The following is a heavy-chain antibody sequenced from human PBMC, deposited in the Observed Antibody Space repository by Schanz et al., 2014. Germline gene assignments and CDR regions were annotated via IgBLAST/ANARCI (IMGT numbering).Heavy chain of an antibody. CDR1: GYFFSSYG. V-gene: IGHV1-18*01. Sequence: QVQLVQSEAAVKKPGASVKVSCKASGYFFSSYGISWVRQAPGQGLEWMGWISPYNGNTKYAEKLEDRVTMTTDISTSTAYTQLRSLTSDDTAVYYCARVVRSDYLSELDFWGQGTQVIVSS. CDR2: ISPYNGNT. CDR3: ARVVRSDYLSELDF. J-gene: IGHJ4*02. D-gene: IGHD4-17*01.